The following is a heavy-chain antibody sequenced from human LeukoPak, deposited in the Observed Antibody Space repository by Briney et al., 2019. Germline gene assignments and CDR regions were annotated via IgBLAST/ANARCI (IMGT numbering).Heavy chain of an antibody. V-gene: IGHV1-46*01. CDR3: ARDYSGEWEQLTGWWFDP. D-gene: IGHD1-26*01. CDR2: INPSGGST. Sequence: ASVKVSCKASGYTFTGYYMHWVRQAPGQGLEWMGWINPSGGSTSYAQKFQGRVTMTRDTSTSTVYMELSSLRSEDTAVYYCARDYSGEWEQLTGWWFDPWGQGTLVIVSS. J-gene: IGHJ5*02. CDR1: GYTFTGYY.